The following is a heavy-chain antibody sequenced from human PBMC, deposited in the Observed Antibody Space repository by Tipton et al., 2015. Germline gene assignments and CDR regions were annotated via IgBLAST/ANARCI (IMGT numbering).Heavy chain of an antibody. D-gene: IGHD4-23*01. V-gene: IGHV4-59*01. CDR1: SDSISKYY. CDR2: IQYSGGT. Sequence: TLSLTCSVSSDSISKYYWSWIRQPPGKELEWIGYIQYSGGTNYNPSLKSRVTISVDTSKSQFSLKLTSVTAADTAMYYCARARGRHGGLLDSWGQGTLVIVSS. CDR3: ARARGRHGGLLDS. J-gene: IGHJ4*02.